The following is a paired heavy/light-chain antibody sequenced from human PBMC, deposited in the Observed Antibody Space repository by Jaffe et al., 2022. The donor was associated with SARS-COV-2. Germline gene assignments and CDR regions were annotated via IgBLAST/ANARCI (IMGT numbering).Heavy chain of an antibody. V-gene: IGHV1-18*01. J-gene: IGHJ6*03. Sequence: QVQLVQSGAEVKKPGASVKVSCKGSGYTFTIYGINWVRQAPGQGLEWMGWISGYNGNTKYAQKFQGRVAMTTDTSTSTAYMELRSLRSDDTAVYYCARGGGCSGGSCYSGVYYKYNMDVWGKGTTVTVSS. CDR3: ARGGGCSGGSCYSGVYYKYNMDV. D-gene: IGHD2-15*01. CDR2: ISGYNGNT. CDR1: GYTFTIYG.
Light chain of an antibody. CDR1: QDISNY. CDR3: QQYNNLPQFT. Sequence: DIQMTQSPSSLSASVGDRVTITCQASQDISNYLNWYQQKPGKAPKLLIYDASNLDTGVPSRFSGSGSGTDFTFTITSLQPEDIATYYCQQYNNLPQFTFGPGTKVDIK. CDR2: DAS. V-gene: IGKV1-33*01. J-gene: IGKJ3*01.